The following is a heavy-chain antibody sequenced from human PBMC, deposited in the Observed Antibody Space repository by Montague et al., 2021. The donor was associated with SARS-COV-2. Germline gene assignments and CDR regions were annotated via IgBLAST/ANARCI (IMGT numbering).Heavy chain of an antibody. CDR1: GFSLSSSGVG. CDR2: IYWDDDT. Sequence: PALVPPTPTLTLTCTFSGFSLSSSGVGVGWIRQPPGKAPEWLALIYWDDDTRYSPPLRSRLTVTKGTSKNQVVLTLTNMDTVDTATYFCAHIRRMYYFDDWGQGTLVTVSS. D-gene: IGHD2/OR15-2a*01. CDR3: AHIRRMYYFDD. J-gene: IGHJ4*02. V-gene: IGHV2-5*02.